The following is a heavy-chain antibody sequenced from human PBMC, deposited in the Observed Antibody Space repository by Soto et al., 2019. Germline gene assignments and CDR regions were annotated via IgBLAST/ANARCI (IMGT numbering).Heavy chain of an antibody. CDR1: GFTFSSHA. CDR3: ARDARNADYDY. CDR2: IHSIRSII. Sequence: EVQLVESGGGLVQPGGSLRLSCAVSGFTFSSHAMNWVRQAPGKGLEWVAYIHSIRSIIYYADSVKGRFTISRDNAKNSLYLQRDSLRDEDTAVYYCARDARNADYDYWGQGTLVTVYS. D-gene: IGHD3-16*01. J-gene: IGHJ4*02. V-gene: IGHV3-48*02.